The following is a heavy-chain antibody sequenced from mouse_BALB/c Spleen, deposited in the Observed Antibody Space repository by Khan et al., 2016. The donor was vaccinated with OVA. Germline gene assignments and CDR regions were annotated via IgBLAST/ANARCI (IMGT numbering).Heavy chain of an antibody. V-gene: IGHV2-2*02. J-gene: IGHJ2*01. Sequence: QVQLQQSGPGLVQPSQSLSITCTVSGFSLTNYGVHWVRQSPGKGLEWLGVIWSGGITDYNETFISRLGISKDISKSQVFFKMNSLQANDTAIYXCAKNRNGYYDYWGQGTTLTVSS. CDR3: AKNRNGYYDY. CDR1: GFSLTNYG. CDR2: IWSGGIT. D-gene: IGHD1-1*02.